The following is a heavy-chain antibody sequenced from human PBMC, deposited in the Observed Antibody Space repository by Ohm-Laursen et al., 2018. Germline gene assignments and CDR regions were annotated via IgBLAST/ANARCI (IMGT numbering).Heavy chain of an antibody. CDR1: DLTLSDNY. CDR3: AKDPGYSSSWSNFDY. V-gene: IGHV3-53*01. J-gene: IGHJ4*02. Sequence: GSLRLSCTASDLTLSDNYINWVRQAPGKGLEWVSGIYSDGVTDNADSVKGRFTISRDNSKNTLYLQMNSLRAEDTAVYYCAKDPGYSSSWSNFDYWGQGTLVTVSS. CDR2: IYSDGVT. D-gene: IGHD6-13*01.